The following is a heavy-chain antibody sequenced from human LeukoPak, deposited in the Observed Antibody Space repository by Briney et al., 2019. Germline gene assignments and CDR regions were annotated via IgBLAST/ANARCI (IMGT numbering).Heavy chain of an antibody. Sequence: GGSLRLSCAASGFTFSSYAMHWVRQAPGKGLEWVAVISYDGSNKYYADSVKGRFTISRDNSKNTLYLQMNSLRAEDTAVYYCAKDPREWRYYDSSLNALLTGQFDYWGQGTLVTVSS. D-gene: IGHD3-22*01. CDR1: GFTFSSYA. CDR2: ISYDGSNK. CDR3: AKDPREWRYYDSSLNALLTGQFDY. J-gene: IGHJ4*02. V-gene: IGHV3-30-3*01.